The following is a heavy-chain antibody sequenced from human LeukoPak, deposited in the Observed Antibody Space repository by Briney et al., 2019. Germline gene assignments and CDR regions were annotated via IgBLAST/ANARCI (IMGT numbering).Heavy chain of an antibody. CDR3: TRVFVGDEYSSSGY. Sequence: QAGGSLRLSCAVSGFTFSRYYMHCVRQAPGKGLVWVSRINSDGSSTIYADSVKGRFTISRDNAKNTLYLQVNSLKVEDTAVYYCTRVFVGDEYSSSGYWGQGTLVTGSS. J-gene: IGHJ4*02. V-gene: IGHV3-74*01. D-gene: IGHD6-13*01. CDR1: GFTFSRYY. CDR2: INSDGSST.